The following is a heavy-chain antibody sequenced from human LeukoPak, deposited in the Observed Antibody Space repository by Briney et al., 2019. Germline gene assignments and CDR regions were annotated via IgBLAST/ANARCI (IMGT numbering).Heavy chain of an antibody. CDR1: GFTFSSYS. J-gene: IGHJ4*02. V-gene: IGHV3-48*01. CDR3: ARGEQEMATMSIDY. CDR2: ISSLGSTI. D-gene: IGHD5-24*01. Sequence: GGSLRLSCAASGFTFSSYSMNWVRQAPGKRLEWVSYISSLGSTIYYADSVKGRFTISRDNAKNSLYLQMNSLRAEDTAVYYCARGEQEMATMSIDYWGQGTLVTVSS.